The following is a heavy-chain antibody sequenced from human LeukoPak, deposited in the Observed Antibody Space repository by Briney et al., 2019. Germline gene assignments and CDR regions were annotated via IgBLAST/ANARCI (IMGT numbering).Heavy chain of an antibody. CDR1: GFTFSSYW. V-gene: IGHV3-7*03. CDR2: IKQDGSEK. D-gene: IGHD6-19*01. J-gene: IGHJ4*02. Sequence: GGSLRLSCAASGFTFSSYWMSWVRQAPGKGLEWVANIKQDGSEKYYVDSVKGRFTISRDNAKNSLYLQMNSLRAEDTAVYYCARDYPKQWLSSDYWGQGALVTVSS. CDR3: ARDYPKQWLSSDY.